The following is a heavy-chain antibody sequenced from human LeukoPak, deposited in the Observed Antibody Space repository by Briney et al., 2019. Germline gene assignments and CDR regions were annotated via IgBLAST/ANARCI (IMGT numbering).Heavy chain of an antibody. Sequence: RQPPXXXLEWIGEINHSGSTNYNPSLKSRVTISVDTSKNQFSLKLSSVTAADTAVYYCAFQQLAFDYWGQGTLVTVSS. CDR2: INHSGST. D-gene: IGHD6-13*01. V-gene: IGHV4-34*01. CDR3: AFQQLAFDY. J-gene: IGHJ4*02.